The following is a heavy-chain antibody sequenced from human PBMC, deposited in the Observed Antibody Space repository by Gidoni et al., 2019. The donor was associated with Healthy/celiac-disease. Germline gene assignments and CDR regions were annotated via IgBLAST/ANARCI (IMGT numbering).Heavy chain of an antibody. J-gene: IGHJ4*02. Sequence: QVQLQESGPGLVKPSGTLSLTCAVSGGSITSGNWWSWVRQPPGKGLEWIGEIYHSGSTNYNPSLKSRVTISVDKSKNQFSLKLTSVTAADTAVYYCARTPRGGYSSDWTLDYWGPGTLVTVSS. D-gene: IGHD6-19*01. CDR1: GGSITSGNW. V-gene: IGHV4-4*02. CDR2: IYHSGST. CDR3: ARTPRGGYSSDWTLDY.